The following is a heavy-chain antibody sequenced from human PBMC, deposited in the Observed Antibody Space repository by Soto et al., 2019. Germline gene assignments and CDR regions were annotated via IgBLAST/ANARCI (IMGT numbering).Heavy chain of an antibody. CDR3: ARASLHLLWFGELSH. V-gene: IGHV3-21*01. CDR1: GFTFSSYS. J-gene: IGHJ4*02. D-gene: IGHD3-10*01. CDR2: ISSNSDIV. Sequence: GGSLRLSCAASGFTFSSYSMNWVRQAPGKGLEWVSSISSNSDIVAYADSVKGRFTISRDNAKNSLYLQMNSLRAEDTAVYYCARASLHLLWFGELSHWGQGTLVTVSS.